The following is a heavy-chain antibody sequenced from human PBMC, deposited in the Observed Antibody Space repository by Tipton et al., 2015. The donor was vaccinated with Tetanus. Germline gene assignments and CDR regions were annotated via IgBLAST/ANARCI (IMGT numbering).Heavy chain of an antibody. CDR2: VDPRDSQT. CDR1: GYNFSHHS. CDR3: ARRRSAVLSGSYHWYFDL. D-gene: IGHD3-3*01. J-gene: IGHJ2*01. Sequence: QLVQSGAEVRKPGESLKISCQGSGYNFSHHSIGWVRQMPGRGLEWMGIVDPRDSQTTYGPSFQGQVTISADRSISTAYVQWSSLKTSDTGIYYCARRRSAVLSGSYHWYFDLWGRGTLVTVSS. V-gene: IGHV5-51*01.